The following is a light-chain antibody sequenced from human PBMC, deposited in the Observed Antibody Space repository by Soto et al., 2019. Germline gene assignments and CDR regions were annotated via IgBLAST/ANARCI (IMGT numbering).Light chain of an antibody. V-gene: IGLV2-14*01. Sequence: QSVLTQPPSVSAAPGQKVTISCSGSSSNIGGNSVSWYQQLPGTAPKLMIYEVSNRPSGVSNRFSGSKSGNTASLTISGLQAEEEADYYCSSDTSTSAVLFGGGTKVTVL. CDR2: EVS. CDR1: SSNIGGNS. CDR3: SSDTSTSAVL. J-gene: IGLJ2*01.